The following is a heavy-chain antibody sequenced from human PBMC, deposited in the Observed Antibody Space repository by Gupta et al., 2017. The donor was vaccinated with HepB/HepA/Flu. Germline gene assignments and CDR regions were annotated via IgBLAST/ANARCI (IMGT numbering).Heavy chain of an antibody. Sequence: EVQLVESGGGLVQPGGSLRLSCAASGFRFRNYWMSWVRQAPGKGLEWVANINQDGSEKYYVDSVKCRFTISRDNAMNSLYLQMDILRAEDTAVYYWATLGRYYHRSGYYYINDDDFDSWGKRTMGTVSS. J-gene: IGHJ3*02. CDR2: INQDGSEK. CDR1: GFRFRNYW. V-gene: IGHV3-7*01. D-gene: IGHD3-22*01. CDR3: ATLGRYYHRSGYYYINDDDFDS.